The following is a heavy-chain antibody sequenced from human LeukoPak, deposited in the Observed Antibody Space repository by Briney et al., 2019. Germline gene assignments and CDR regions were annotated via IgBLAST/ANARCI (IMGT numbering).Heavy chain of an antibody. V-gene: IGHV3-23*01. CDR3: AKTTVTGVLRYFDWLGYFDY. D-gene: IGHD3-9*01. CDR1: GFTFSSYA. J-gene: IGHJ4*02. Sequence: GGSLRLSCAASGFTFSSYAMSWVRQAPGKGLEWVSAISGSGGSTYYADSVKGRFTISRDNSKNTLYLQMNSLRAEDTAVYYCAKTTVTGVLRYFDWLGYFDYWGQGTLVTVSS. CDR2: ISGSGGST.